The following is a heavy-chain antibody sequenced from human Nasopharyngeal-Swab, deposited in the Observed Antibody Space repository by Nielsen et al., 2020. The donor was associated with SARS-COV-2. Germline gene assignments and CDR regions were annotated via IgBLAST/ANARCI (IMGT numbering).Heavy chain of an antibody. D-gene: IGHD5-24*01. Sequence: WIRQPPGKGLEWIGRIYTSGSTNYNPSLKSRVTISADTSKNQFSLKLSSVTAADTAIYYCAKSRDGYNSKGMDVWGQGTTVTVSS. CDR3: AKSRDGYNSKGMDV. CDR2: IYTSGST. V-gene: IGHV4-4*08. J-gene: IGHJ6*02.